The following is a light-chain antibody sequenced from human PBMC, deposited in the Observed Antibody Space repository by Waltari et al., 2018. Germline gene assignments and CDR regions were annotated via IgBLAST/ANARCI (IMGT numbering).Light chain of an antibody. CDR2: WAS. CDR1: QSVLSTSNNKNY. V-gene: IGKV4-1*01. CDR3: QQYYSIPYT. J-gene: IGKJ2*01. Sequence: DIVMTQSPDSLAVSLGERATINCKSSQSVLSTSNNKNYLAWYKQKPGQPPKLPIYWASTRESGVPDRFSGSGSGTDFTLTISSLQAEDVAVYYCQQYYSIPYTFGQGTKLEIK.